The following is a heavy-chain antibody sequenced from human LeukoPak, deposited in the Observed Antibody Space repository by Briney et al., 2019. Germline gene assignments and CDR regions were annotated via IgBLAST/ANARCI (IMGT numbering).Heavy chain of an antibody. CDR1: GFTVSSNY. D-gene: IGHD3-10*01. CDR3: ARGRSGSQLGY. V-gene: IGHV3-66*01. J-gene: IGHJ4*02. CDR2: IYSGGST. Sequence: PGGSLRLSCAASGFTVSSNYMSWVRQAPGKGLEWVSVIYSGGSTYYADSVKGRFTISRDNSKNTLYLQMNSLRAEDTAVYYCARGRSGSQLGYWGQGTLVTVSS.